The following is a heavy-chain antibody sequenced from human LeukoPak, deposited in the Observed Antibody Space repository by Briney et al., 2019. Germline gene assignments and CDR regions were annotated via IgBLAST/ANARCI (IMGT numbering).Heavy chain of an antibody. CDR1: GFTFSSYS. Sequence: GGSLRLSCAASGFTFSSYSMNWVRQAPGKGLEWVSSISSSSSYIYYADSVKGRFTISRDNAKNSLYLQMNSLRAEDTAVYYCARVGVTQDYYYYMDVWGKGTTVTVSS. J-gene: IGHJ6*03. D-gene: IGHD4-23*01. CDR2: ISSSSSYI. CDR3: ARVGVTQDYYYYMDV. V-gene: IGHV3-21*01.